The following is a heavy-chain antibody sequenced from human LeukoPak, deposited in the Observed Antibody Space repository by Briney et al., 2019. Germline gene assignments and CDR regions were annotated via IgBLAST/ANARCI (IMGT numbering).Heavy chain of an antibody. D-gene: IGHD6-13*01. CDR1: GDSISSYY. CDR2: LYTTGST. CDR3: ARGIAAAAKQGGFDF. V-gene: IGHV4-4*07. J-gene: IGHJ4*02. Sequence: PSETLSLTCTVSGDSISSYYWSWIRQPAGKGLEWIGRLYTTGSTNYNPSLKSRVTMSVDTSKNHLSLKLSSVTAADTAVYYCARGIAAAAKQGGFDFWGQGTLVTVSS.